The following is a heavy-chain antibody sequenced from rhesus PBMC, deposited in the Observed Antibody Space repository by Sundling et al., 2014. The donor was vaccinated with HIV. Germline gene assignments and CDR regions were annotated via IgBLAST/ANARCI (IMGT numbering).Heavy chain of an antibody. CDR1: GGSLSSDNW. J-gene: IGHJ4*01. Sequence: QVQLQESGPGLVKPSETLSLTCAVSGGSLSSDNWWNWIRQPPGRGLEWIGSIYDDSATTYYNPSLKNRVTISTDPSKNQFSLKLRSVTAADSAVFYCARCLVGGGFDSWGQGVVVTVSS. V-gene: IGHV4-65*02. D-gene: IGHD6-37*01. CDR2: IYDDSATT. CDR3: ARCLVGGGFDS.